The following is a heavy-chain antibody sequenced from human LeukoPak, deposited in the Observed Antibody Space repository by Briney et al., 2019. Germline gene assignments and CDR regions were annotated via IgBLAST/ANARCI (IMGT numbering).Heavy chain of an antibody. V-gene: IGHV6-1*01. D-gene: IGHD6-19*01. CDR3: ARDRPNSSGWTPLDY. CDR2: TYYRSKWYY. Sequence: ASQTLSLTCAISGDSVSSNSVSWNWIRQSPSRGLEWLGRTYYRSKWYYDDALSVKSRITVNPDTSKNQFSLQLNSVTPEDTAVYYCARDRPNSSGWTPLDYWGQGTLVTVSS. CDR1: GDSVSSNSVS. J-gene: IGHJ4*02.